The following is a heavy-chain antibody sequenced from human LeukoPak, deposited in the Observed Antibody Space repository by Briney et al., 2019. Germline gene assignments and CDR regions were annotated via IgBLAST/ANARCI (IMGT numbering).Heavy chain of an antibody. D-gene: IGHD3-22*01. V-gene: IGHV4-59*08. J-gene: IGHJ4*02. CDR1: GGSISSYY. CDR3: ARCYGYDSSVDY. Sequence: KASETLSLTCTVSGGSISSYYWSWIRQPPGKGLEWIGYIYYTGSTNYNPSLKSRVTISVDTSKNQFSLNLSSVTAADTAVYYCARCYGYDSSVDYWGQGTLVTVSS. CDR2: IYYTGST.